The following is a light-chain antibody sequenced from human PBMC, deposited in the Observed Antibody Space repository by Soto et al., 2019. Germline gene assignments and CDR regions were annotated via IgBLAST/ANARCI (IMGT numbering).Light chain of an antibody. CDR3: QQYDRSPIT. Sequence: EIVLTQSPGTLSLSPGERATLSCRASQSLRNSYLAWYRQRPGQAPRLLIYGVSARATGIPDRFSGSGSGTGFTLAINRLEPEDFAVYYCQQYDRSPITFGQGSKLEIK. CDR1: QSLRNSY. V-gene: IGKV3-20*01. CDR2: GVS. J-gene: IGKJ2*01.